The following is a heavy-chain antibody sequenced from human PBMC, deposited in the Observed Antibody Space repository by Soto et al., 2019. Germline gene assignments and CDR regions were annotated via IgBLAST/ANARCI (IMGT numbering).Heavy chain of an antibody. CDR3: ARDGPPFGGVIVHDAFDI. Sequence: ASVKVSCKASGYTFTSYGISWVRQAPGQGIDWMGWISAYNGNTKDAQKLQGRLTMTTDPSTSTAYMELRILRSDDTAVYYCARDGPPFGGVIVHDAFDIWGQGTVVTVSS. V-gene: IGHV1-18*01. CDR2: ISAYNGNT. J-gene: IGHJ3*02. CDR1: GYTFTSYG. D-gene: IGHD3-16*02.